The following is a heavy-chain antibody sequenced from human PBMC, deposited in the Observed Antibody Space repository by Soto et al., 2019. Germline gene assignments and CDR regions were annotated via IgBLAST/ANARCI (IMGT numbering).Heavy chain of an antibody. CDR2: ISYTVDA. CDR1: AGSISRYY. V-gene: IGHV4-59*01. Sequence: PSETLSLTCSVSAGSISRYYWGWVRQSPGEGLEWIAHISYTVDASYNPSLKSRVTISLDTSVNQIALRLMSVTAADTAVYYCVGSLMSRAMESFDYWGQGTLVTVSS. D-gene: IGHD5-18*01. CDR3: VGSLMSRAMESFDY. J-gene: IGHJ4*02.